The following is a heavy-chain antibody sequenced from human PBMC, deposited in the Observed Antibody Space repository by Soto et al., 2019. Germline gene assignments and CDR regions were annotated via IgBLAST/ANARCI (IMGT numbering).Heavy chain of an antibody. CDR2: MNPNSGNT. CDR3: ARDQDDTYYYYGMDV. V-gene: IGHV1-8*01. J-gene: IGHJ6*02. Sequence: ASVKVSCKASGYTFTSYDINWVRQATGQGLEWMGWMNPNSGNTGYAQKFQGRVTMTRNTSISTAYMELSSLRSEDTAVYYCARDQDDTYYYYGMDVWGQGTTVTVSS. D-gene: IGHD3-9*01. CDR1: GYTFTSYD.